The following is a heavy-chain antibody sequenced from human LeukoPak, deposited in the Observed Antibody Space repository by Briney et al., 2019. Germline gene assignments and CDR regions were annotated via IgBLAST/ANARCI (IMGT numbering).Heavy chain of an antibody. Sequence: ASVKVSCKASGYTFTSYAMNWVRQAPGQGLEWMGWINTNTGNPTYAQGFTGRFVFSLDTSVSTAYLQISSLKAEDTAVYYCARVGPPTPTIATAGTGYFQHWGQGTLVTVSS. V-gene: IGHV7-4-1*02. CDR1: GYTFTSYA. CDR3: ARVGPPTPTIATAGTGYFQH. J-gene: IGHJ1*01. CDR2: INTNTGNP. D-gene: IGHD6-13*01.